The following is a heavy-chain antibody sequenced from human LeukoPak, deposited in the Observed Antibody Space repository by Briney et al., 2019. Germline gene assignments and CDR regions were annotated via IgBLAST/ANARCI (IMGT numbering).Heavy chain of an antibody. D-gene: IGHD1-1*01. V-gene: IGHV3-23*01. J-gene: IGHJ6*03. Sequence: GGSLRLSCAASGFTFSSYAMSWVRQAPGKGLEWVSAISGSGGSTYYADSVKGRFTISRDNSKNTLYLQMHSLRAEDTAVYYCAKRGYPYYYYMDVWGKGTTVTVSS. CDR3: AKRGYPYYYYMDV. CDR2: ISGSGGST. CDR1: GFTFSSYA.